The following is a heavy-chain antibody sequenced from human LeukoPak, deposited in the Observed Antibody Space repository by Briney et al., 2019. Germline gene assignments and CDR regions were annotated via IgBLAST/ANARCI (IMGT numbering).Heavy chain of an antibody. Sequence: GSLRLSCAASGFTFSSFDMHWVRHPTGQGLEWVSTIGTASDTYYPGSVEGRFTLSRDNAKNSLYLQMNSLTAGDTAVYYCARGPPRGKYYYMDVWGKGTTVIVSS. D-gene: IGHD1-1*01. V-gene: IGHV3-13*01. CDR1: GFTFSSFD. CDR3: ARGPPRGKYYYMDV. J-gene: IGHJ6*03. CDR2: IGTASDT.